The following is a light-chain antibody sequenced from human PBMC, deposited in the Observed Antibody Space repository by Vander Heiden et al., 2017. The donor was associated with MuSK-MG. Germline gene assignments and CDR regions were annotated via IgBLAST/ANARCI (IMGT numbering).Light chain of an antibody. CDR3: TSYSIDTTLV. J-gene: IGLJ2*01. V-gene: IGLV2-14*03. Sequence: HSALTPPASVSGSPGQSITSSGTGTNSDIGAHDYVSWYQQHPGRAPKLLIFDVRSRPSGVSDRFSGSKSVNTASLTISGLQPDDEAVYYCTSYSIDTTLVFGGGTEVTVL. CDR2: DVR. CDR1: NSDIGAHDY.